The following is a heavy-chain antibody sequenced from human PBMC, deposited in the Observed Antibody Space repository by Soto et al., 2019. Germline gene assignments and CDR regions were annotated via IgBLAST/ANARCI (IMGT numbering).Heavy chain of an antibody. J-gene: IGHJ5*02. D-gene: IGHD3-3*01. Sequence: GGSLRLSCAASGFTFSSYGMHWVRQAPGKGLEWVAVIWYDGSNKYYADSVKGRFTISRDNSKNTLYLQMNSLRAEDTAVYYCARDSFPGIKTYYDFWSGYYPKNNWFDPWGQGTLVTVSS. CDR3: ARDSFPGIKTYYDFWSGYYPKNNWFDP. CDR1: GFTFSSYG. V-gene: IGHV3-33*01. CDR2: IWYDGSNK.